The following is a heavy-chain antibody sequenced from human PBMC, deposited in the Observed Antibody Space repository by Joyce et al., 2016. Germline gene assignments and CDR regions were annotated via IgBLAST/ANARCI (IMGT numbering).Heavy chain of an antibody. V-gene: IGHV4-39*07. CDR1: GGSISSSSHY. Sequence: QLQLQESGPGLVKPSETLSLTCTVSGGSISSSSHYWGWIRQPPGKGLEWIGSISYRGSTYYNPSLKSRVTISVDTSKNHFSLKLNSVTAADTAVYYCARDGFLEWLGDDYWGQGTLVTVSS. CDR2: ISYRGST. J-gene: IGHJ4*02. CDR3: ARDGFLEWLGDDY. D-gene: IGHD3-3*01.